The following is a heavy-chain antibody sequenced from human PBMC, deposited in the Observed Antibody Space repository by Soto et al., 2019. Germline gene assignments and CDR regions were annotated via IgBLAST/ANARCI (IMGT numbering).Heavy chain of an antibody. Sequence: GGSLRLSCAASGFTFSSYAMHWVRQAPGKGLEWVAVISYDGSNKYYADSVKGRFTISRDNSKNTLYLQMNSLRAEDTAVYYCARVPGTTGSYYYYGMDVWGQGTTVTVSS. J-gene: IGHJ6*02. CDR3: ARVPGTTGSYYYYGMDV. CDR1: GFTFSSYA. CDR2: ISYDGSNK. D-gene: IGHD4-17*01. V-gene: IGHV3-30-3*01.